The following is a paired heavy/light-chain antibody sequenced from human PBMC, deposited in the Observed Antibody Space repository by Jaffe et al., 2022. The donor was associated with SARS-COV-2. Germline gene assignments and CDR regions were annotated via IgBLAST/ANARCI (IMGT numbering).Heavy chain of an antibody. CDR2: ISGVGGST. CDR1: GFTFSSYA. CDR3: AKDREWFRPQNFDS. D-gene: IGHD3-10*01. V-gene: IGHV3-23*01. Sequence: EVQLLESGGGLVQPGGSLRLSCAASGFTFSSYAMGWVRQAPGKGLQWVSTISGVGGSTYYADSVKGRFTISRDNSKNTVYLQMSSLRAEDTAMYYCAKDREWFRPQNFDSWGQGTLVTVSS. J-gene: IGHJ4*02.
Light chain of an antibody. V-gene: IGLV2-18*02. CDR1: SSDVGSYNR. CDR2: EVN. Sequence: QSALTQPPSVSGSPGQSVTISCGGTSSDVGSYNRVSWYQQPPGTAPKLIIYEVNNRPSEVPDRFSGSKSGYTASLTISGLQAEDEADYYCSSYTGINTLVFGEGTKLTVL. CDR3: SSYTGINTLV. J-gene: IGLJ2*01.